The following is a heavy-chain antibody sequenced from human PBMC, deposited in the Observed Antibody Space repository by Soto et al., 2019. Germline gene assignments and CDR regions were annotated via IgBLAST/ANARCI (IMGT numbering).Heavy chain of an antibody. V-gene: IGHV1-69*01. J-gene: IGHJ5*02. D-gene: IGHD2-15*01. CDR1: GGTFSSYA. Sequence: QVQLVQSGAEVKKPGSSVKVSCKASGGTFSSYAISWVRQAPGQGLAWMGGIIPIFGTANYAQKLQGRVTITADESTSRGYMELSSLRSEDTAVYYCAVDCSGGSHNWFGPWGQGNLVTVSS. CDR2: IIPIFGTA. CDR3: AVDCSGGSHNWFGP.